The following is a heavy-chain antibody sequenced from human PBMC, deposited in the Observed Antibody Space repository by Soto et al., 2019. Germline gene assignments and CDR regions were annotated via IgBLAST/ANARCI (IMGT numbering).Heavy chain of an antibody. CDR3: ARVPGP. V-gene: IGHV4-30-2*01. CDR2: IYHSGST. D-gene: IGHD7-27*01. Sequence: PSDTLSLTCAVSGGSISSGGYSWSWIRQPPGKGLEWIGYIYHSGSTYYNPSLKSRVTISVDRSKNQFSLKLSSVTAADTAVYSCARVPGPWGQGTLVTVSS. J-gene: IGHJ5*02. CDR1: GGSISSGGYS.